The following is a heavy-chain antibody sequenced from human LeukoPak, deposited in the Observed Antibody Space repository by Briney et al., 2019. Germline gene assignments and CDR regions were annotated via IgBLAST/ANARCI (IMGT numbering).Heavy chain of an antibody. Sequence: PGGSLRLSCAASGFTFSRYAMNWVRQAPGKGLEWVSYISSSSSTIYYADSVKGRFTISRDNAKNSLYLQMNSLRAEDTAVYYCARDSGLERRGTSDYWGQGTLVTVSS. J-gene: IGHJ4*02. D-gene: IGHD1-1*01. V-gene: IGHV3-48*04. CDR3: ARDSGLERRGTSDY. CDR1: GFTFSRYA. CDR2: ISSSSSTI.